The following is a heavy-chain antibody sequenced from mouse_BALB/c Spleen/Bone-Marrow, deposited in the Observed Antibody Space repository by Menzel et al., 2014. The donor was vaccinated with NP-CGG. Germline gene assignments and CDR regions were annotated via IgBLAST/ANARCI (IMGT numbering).Heavy chain of an antibody. CDR3: ARGGLYDGSDY. J-gene: IGHJ2*01. CDR2: IDPANGNT. CDR1: GFNIKDTY. Sequence: EVKLVESGAELVKPGASVKLSCTASGFNIKDTYMHWVKQRPEQGLEWIGRIDPANGNTKYDPKFQGKATITAGTPSNTAYLQLSSLTSEDTAVYYCARGGLYDGSDYWGQGTTLTVSS. D-gene: IGHD2-3*01. V-gene: IGHV14-3*02.